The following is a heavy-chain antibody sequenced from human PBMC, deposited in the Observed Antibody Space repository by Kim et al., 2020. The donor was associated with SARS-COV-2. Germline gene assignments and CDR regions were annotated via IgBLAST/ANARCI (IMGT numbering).Heavy chain of an antibody. D-gene: IGHD3-9*01. Sequence: NKYYADSVKGRFTISRDNSKNTLYLQMNSLRAEDTAVYYCARDFDGSFDYWGQGTLVTVSS. CDR3: ARDFDGSFDY. J-gene: IGHJ4*02. V-gene: IGHV3-30*01. CDR2: NK.